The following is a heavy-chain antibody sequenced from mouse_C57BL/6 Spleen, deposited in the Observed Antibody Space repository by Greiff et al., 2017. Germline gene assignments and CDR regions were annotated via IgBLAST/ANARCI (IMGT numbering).Heavy chain of an antibody. CDR3: ARSPYYYGMGDY. D-gene: IGHD1-1*01. V-gene: IGHV1-82*01. CDR2: IYPGDGDT. J-gene: IGHJ4*01. CDR1: GYAFSSSW. Sequence: QVQLKESGPELVKPGASVKISCKASGYAFSSSWMNWVKQRPGKGLEWIGRIYPGDGDTNYNGKFKGKATLTADKSSSTAYMQLSSLTSEDSAVYFCARSPYYYGMGDYWGQGTSVTVSS.